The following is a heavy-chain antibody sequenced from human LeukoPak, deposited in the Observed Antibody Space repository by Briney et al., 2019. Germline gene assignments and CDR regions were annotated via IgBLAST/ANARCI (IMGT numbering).Heavy chain of an antibody. V-gene: IGHV3-11*06. CDR3: ARCLEPAAMRNWFDP. Sequence: GGSLRLSCAASGFTFSGYYMSRIRQAPGKGLEWVSYISSSSSYTNYADSVKGRFTISRDNAKNSLYLQMNSLRAEDTAVYYCARCLEPAAMRNWFDPWGQGTLVTVSS. CDR1: GFTFSGYY. D-gene: IGHD2-2*01. CDR2: ISSSSSYT. J-gene: IGHJ5*02.